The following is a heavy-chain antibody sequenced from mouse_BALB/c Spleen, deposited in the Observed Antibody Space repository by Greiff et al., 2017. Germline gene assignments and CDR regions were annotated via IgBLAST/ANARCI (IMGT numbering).Heavy chain of an antibody. J-gene: IGHJ3*01. V-gene: IGHV2-9*02. CDR1: GFSLTSYG. Sequence: VMLVESGPGLVAPSQSLSITCTVSGFSLTSYGVHWVRQPPGKGLEWLGVIWAGGSTNYNSALMSRLSISKDNSKSQVFLKMNSLQTDDTAMYYCARARDYDRGAWFAYWGQGTLVTVSA. CDR3: ARARDYDRGAWFAY. D-gene: IGHD2-4*01. CDR2: IWAGGST.